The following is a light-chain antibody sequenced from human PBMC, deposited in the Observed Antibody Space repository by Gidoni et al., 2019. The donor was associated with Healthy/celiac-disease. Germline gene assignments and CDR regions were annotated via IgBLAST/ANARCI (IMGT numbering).Light chain of an antibody. CDR1: QGISND. CDR2: AAS. Sequence: DIQMTQSPSSLSASVGDRVTTTCRASQGISNDLALYQQKPGKFPKLLVYAASNLQSGVPSRFSGSGSETDFTLTSSSLQPEDVATYYCKKNNSVWTFGQGTKVEIK. CDR3: KKNNSVWT. J-gene: IGKJ1*01. V-gene: IGKV1-27*01.